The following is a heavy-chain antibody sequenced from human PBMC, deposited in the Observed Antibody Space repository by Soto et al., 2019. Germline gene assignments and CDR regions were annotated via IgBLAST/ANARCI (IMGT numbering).Heavy chain of an antibody. CDR2: IYYSGST. CDR3: ARGGNYDILTGLSYGMDV. CDR1: GGSISSYY. D-gene: IGHD3-9*01. Sequence: QVQLQESGPGLVKPSETLSLTCTVSGGSISSYYWSWIRQPPGKGLEWIGYIYYSGSTNYNPSLKSRVTISVDTSKNQFSLKLSSVTAADTAVYYCARGGNYDILTGLSYGMDVWGQGTTFTVSS. V-gene: IGHV4-59*01. J-gene: IGHJ6*02.